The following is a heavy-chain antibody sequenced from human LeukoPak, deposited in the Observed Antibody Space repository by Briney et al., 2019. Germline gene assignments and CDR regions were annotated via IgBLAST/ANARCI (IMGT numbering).Heavy chain of an antibody. Sequence: GGSLRLSCAASGFTFSNYAMSWVRQAPGKGLEWVSGIRGTGTSTYYAESVKGRFTVSRDNSKNTLYLQMNSLRAEDTAVYYCAKAVQWLAQYFDYWGQGTLVTISS. V-gene: IGHV3-23*01. CDR1: GFTFSNYA. D-gene: IGHD6-19*01. CDR3: AKAVQWLAQYFDY. CDR2: IRGTGTST. J-gene: IGHJ4*02.